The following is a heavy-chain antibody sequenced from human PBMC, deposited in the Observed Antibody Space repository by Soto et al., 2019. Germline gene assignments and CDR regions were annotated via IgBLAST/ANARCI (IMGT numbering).Heavy chain of an antibody. J-gene: IGHJ4*02. CDR1: GYTFTSYA. D-gene: IGHD3-10*01. CDR3: AIQYYYGSGSYPYFDY. V-gene: IGHV1-3*01. Sequence: ASVKVSCKASGYTFTSYAMHWVRQAPGQRLEWMGWINAGNGNTKYSQKFQGRVTITRDTSASTAYMELSSLRSEDTAVYYCAIQYYYGSGSYPYFDYWGQGTLVTVSS. CDR2: INAGNGNT.